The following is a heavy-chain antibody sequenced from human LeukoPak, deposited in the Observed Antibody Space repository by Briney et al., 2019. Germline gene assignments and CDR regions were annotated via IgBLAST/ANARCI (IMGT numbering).Heavy chain of an antibody. Sequence: PGRSLRLSCAASGFTFSSYAMHWVRQAPGKGLEWVAVISYDGSNKYYADSVKGRFTISRDNSKNTLYLQMNSLRAEDTAVYYCARARSKGCSSTSCYASSYYCYGMDVWGKGTTVTVSS. V-gene: IGHV3-30*04. D-gene: IGHD2-2*01. CDR1: GFTFSSYA. CDR2: ISYDGSNK. J-gene: IGHJ6*04. CDR3: ARARSKGCSSTSCYASSYYCYGMDV.